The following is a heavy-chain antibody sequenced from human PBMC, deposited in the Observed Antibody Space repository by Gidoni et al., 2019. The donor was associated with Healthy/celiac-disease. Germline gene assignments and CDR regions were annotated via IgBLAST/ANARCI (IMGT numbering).Heavy chain of an antibody. J-gene: IGHJ4*02. V-gene: IGHV3-30*18. Sequence: QVQLVESGGGVVQPGRSLRLSCAASGFTFSSYGMHWVRQAPGKGLEWVAVISYYGSNKYYADSVKGRFTISRDNSKNTLYLQMNSLRAEDTAVYYCAKDAYDSSGYYYGLAHYWGQGTLVTVSS. D-gene: IGHD3-22*01. CDR3: AKDAYDSSGYYYGLAHY. CDR2: ISYYGSNK. CDR1: GFTFSSYG.